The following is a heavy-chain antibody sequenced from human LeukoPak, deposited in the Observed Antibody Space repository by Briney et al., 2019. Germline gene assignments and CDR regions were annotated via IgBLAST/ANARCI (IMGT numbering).Heavy chain of an antibody. J-gene: IGHJ1*01. CDR3: ARIAQGYFQH. Sequence: GGSLRLSCAASGFTFSSYAMHWVRQAPGKGLEWVAVISYDGSNKYYADSVKGRFTISRDNSKNTLYLQMNSLRAEDTAVYYCARIAQGYFQHWGQGTLVTVSS. CDR1: GFTFSSYA. CDR2: ISYDGSNK. V-gene: IGHV3-30-3*01.